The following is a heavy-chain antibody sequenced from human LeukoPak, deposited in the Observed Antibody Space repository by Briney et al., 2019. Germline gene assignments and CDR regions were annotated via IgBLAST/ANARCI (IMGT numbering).Heavy chain of an antibody. Sequence: GGSLRLSCAASGFALSSHWMTWVRQVPGRGPEWVANVNRDGSETYYLDSVKGRFTISKDNAKNSLYLQMNSLRAEDTAVYYCAKAKGSGIWGAFDIWGQGTMVTVSS. CDR2: VNRDGSET. V-gene: IGHV3-7*03. CDR1: GFALSSHW. D-gene: IGHD3-16*01. CDR3: AKAKGSGIWGAFDI. J-gene: IGHJ3*02.